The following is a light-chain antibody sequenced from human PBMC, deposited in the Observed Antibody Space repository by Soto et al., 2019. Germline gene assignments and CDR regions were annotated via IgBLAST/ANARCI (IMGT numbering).Light chain of an antibody. Sequence: EIVMTQSPATLSVSPGERATLSCRASQSVDRNLAWYQQKPGQAPRLLIYGASTRPTGIPDRFSGSGSGTEFSLTISSLQSEDFAVYYCQQYDSWPLTFGGGTKVEIK. CDR3: QQYDSWPLT. CDR1: QSVDRN. J-gene: IGKJ4*01. CDR2: GAS. V-gene: IGKV3D-15*01.